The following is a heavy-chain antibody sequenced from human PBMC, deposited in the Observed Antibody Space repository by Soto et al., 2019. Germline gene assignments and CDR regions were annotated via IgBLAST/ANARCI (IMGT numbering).Heavy chain of an antibody. CDR3: ARDYL. V-gene: IGHV3-7*01. J-gene: IGHJ5*02. Sequence: EVQLVESGGGLVQPGGSLRLSCAASGFTFSIYWMSWVRQTPGKGLEWVGNIKPDGSEKSYVDSVKGRLTISRDNAKNSLYLELNSLRAEDTAVYYCARDYLWGQGTLVTVSS. CDR2: IKPDGSEK. CDR1: GFTFSIYW.